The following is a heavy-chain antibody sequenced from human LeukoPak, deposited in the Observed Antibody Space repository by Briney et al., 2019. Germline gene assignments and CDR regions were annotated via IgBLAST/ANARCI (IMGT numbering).Heavy chain of an antibody. CDR1: GFTFSSYG. CDR2: IRYDGSNK. J-gene: IGHJ4*02. V-gene: IGHV3-30*02. Sequence: GGSLRLSCAASGFTFSSYGMHWVRQAPGKGLEWVAFIRYDGSNKYYADSVKGRFTISRDNSKNTLYLQMNSLRAEDTAVYYCARPYCSSTSCYLHALGRFDYWGQGTLVTVSS. CDR3: ARPYCSSTSCYLHALGRFDY. D-gene: IGHD2-2*01.